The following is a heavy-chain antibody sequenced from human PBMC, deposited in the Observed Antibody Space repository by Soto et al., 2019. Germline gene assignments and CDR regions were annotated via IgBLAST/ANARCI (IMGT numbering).Heavy chain of an antibody. CDR3: ARGLMRSTIHFDF. J-gene: IGHJ4*02. Sequence: SETLSLTCTVSTGSISSYYWSWIRQHPGKGLEWIGYIYDSGSTHSNPSLRSRLTISVDTSKNQFSLKVNSVTAADTAVYYCARGLMRSTIHFDFWGQGTLVTVSS. D-gene: IGHD2-2*01. V-gene: IGHV4-59*06. CDR2: IYDSGST. CDR1: TGSISSYY.